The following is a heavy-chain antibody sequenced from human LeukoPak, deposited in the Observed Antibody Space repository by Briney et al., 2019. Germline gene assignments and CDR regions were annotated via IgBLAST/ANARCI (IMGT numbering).Heavy chain of an antibody. CDR1: GYSISSGYY. CDR3: ARGDTGQNFDY. Sequence: SETLSLTCAASGYSISSGYYWGWIRQPPGEGLEWIGSIYHSGSTYYNPSLKSRVTISVDTSRNQFSLKLSSVTAADTAVYYCARGDTGQNFDYWGQGTLVTVSS. D-gene: IGHD2-8*02. CDR2: IYHSGST. V-gene: IGHV4-38-2*01. J-gene: IGHJ4*02.